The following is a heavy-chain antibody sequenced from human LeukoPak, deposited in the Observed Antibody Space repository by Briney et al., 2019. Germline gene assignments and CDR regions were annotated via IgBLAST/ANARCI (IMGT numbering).Heavy chain of an antibody. Sequence: PGGSLRLSCAASGFTFSNSYMSWIRQAPGKGLEWISYISSSSGTIIHYADSVKGRFTISRDNAKNSLYLQMTSLRAEDTAVYYCVRGNSWYFDYWGQGALVTVSS. V-gene: IGHV3-11*01. CDR2: ISSSSGTII. CDR1: GFTFSNSY. J-gene: IGHJ4*02. CDR3: VRGNSWYFDY. D-gene: IGHD6-13*01.